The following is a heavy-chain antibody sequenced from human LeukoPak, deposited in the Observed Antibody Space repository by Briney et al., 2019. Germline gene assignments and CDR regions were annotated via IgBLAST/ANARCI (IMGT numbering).Heavy chain of an antibody. CDR1: GFTFSSYG. Sequence: GGSLRLSCVVSGFTFSSYGMHWVRQAPRKGLEWVAVILYDGSNKYYAESVKGRFTISRDNSKNTLYLQMNSLRAEDTAVYYCAKRGYYYDSSGYYRRTYFDYWGQGTLVIVSS. D-gene: IGHD3-22*01. J-gene: IGHJ4*02. V-gene: IGHV3-30*18. CDR3: AKRGYYYDSSGYYRRTYFDY. CDR2: ILYDGSNK.